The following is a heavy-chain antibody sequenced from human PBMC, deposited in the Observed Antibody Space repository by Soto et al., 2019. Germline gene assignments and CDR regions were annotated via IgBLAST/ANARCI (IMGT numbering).Heavy chain of an antibody. V-gene: IGHV3-49*04. CDR3: ARYRVAADMSDLDY. D-gene: IGHD6-13*01. CDR2: IRGRAYGRTT. Sequence: PGGSVRLSGTGSGFTFGGYAVGWVRQAPGKGLEWVGVIRGRAYGRTTEHAASVRGRFNISRDDSNNNAHLQMNSLRTEDTAVYYCARYRVAADMSDLDYWGQAT. J-gene: IGHJ4*02. CDR1: GFTFGGYA.